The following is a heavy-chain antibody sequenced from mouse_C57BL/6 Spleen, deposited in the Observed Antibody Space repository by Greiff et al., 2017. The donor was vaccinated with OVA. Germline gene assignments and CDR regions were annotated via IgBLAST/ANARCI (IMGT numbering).Heavy chain of an antibody. Sequence: EVQLVESGGGLVKPGGSLKLSCAASGFTFSSYTMSWVRQTPEKRLEWVATISGGGGNTYYPDSVKGRFTISRDNAKNTLYLQMSSLRSEDTALYYCAGNYYGSSYFDYWGQGTTLTVSS. V-gene: IGHV5-9*01. CDR3: AGNYYGSSYFDY. J-gene: IGHJ2*01. D-gene: IGHD1-1*01. CDR2: ISGGGGNT. CDR1: GFTFSSYT.